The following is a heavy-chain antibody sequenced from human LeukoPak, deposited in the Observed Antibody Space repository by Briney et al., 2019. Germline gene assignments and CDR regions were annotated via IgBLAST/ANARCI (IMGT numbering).Heavy chain of an antibody. CDR3: ARVSYYDSSGPLGY. CDR1: GGSISSSSYY. Sequence: SETLSLTCTVSGGSISSSSYYWGWIRQPPGKGLEWIGSIYYSGSTYYNPSLKSRVTISVDTSKNQFSLKLSSVTAADTAVYYCARVSYYDSSGPLGYWGQGTLVTVSS. V-gene: IGHV4-39*07. J-gene: IGHJ4*02. CDR2: IYYSGST. D-gene: IGHD3-22*01.